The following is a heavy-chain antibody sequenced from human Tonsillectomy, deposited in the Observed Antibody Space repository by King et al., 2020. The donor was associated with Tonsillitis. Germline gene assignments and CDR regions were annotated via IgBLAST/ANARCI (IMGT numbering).Heavy chain of an antibody. V-gene: IGHV3-9*01. CDR3: AKDYGAGSYYKSFYFDY. CDR2: ISWNSGSL. CDR1: GFTFDDYA. J-gene: IGHJ4*02. Sequence: VQLVQSGGGLVQPGRSLRLSCAASGFTFDDYAMHWVRQAPGKGLEWVSGISWNSGSLCYADSVKGRFTISRDNAKNSLYLQMNSLRAEDTALYYCAKDYGAGSYYKSFYFDYWGQGTLVTVSS. D-gene: IGHD3-10*01.